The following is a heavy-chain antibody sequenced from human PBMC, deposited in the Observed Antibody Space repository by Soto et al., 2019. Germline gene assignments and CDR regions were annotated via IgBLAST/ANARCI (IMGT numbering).Heavy chain of an antibody. CDR2: ISYDGSNK. D-gene: IGHD4-17*01. CDR1: GFTFSSYA. J-gene: IGHJ4*02. V-gene: IGHV3-30-3*01. Sequence: PGGSLRLSCAASGFTFSSYAMHWVRQAPGKGLEWVAVISYDGSNKYYADSVKGRFTISRDNSKNTLYLQMNSLRAEDTAVYYCARADYAPTVAVCFDYWGQGTLVTVSS. CDR3: ARADYAPTVAVCFDY.